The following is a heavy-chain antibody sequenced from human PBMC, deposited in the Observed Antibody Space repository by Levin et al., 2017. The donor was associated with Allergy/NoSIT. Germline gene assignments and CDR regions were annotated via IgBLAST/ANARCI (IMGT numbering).Heavy chain of an antibody. CDR3: AREGSGVVVAAYPKYFQH. CDR2: IIPILGIA. Sequence: AASVKVSCKASGGTFSSYPISWVRQAPGQGLEWMGRIIPILGIANYAQKFQGRVTITADKSTSTAYMELSSLRSEDTAVYYCAREGSGVVVAAYPKYFQHWGQGTLVTVSS. CDR1: GGTFSSYP. V-gene: IGHV1-69*04. J-gene: IGHJ1*01. D-gene: IGHD2-15*01.